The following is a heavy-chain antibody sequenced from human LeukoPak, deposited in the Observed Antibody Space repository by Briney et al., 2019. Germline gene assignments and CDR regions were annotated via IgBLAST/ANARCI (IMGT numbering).Heavy chain of an antibody. CDR3: ARDVESSSPLPLGY. V-gene: IGHV3-66*02. Sequence: GGSLRLSCAASGFTVSSNYMSWVRQAAGKGLEWVSVIYSGGSTYYADSVKGRFTIYRDNSKNTLYLQMNSLRAEDTAVYYCARDVESSSPLPLGYWGQGTLVTVSS. D-gene: IGHD6-6*01. CDR2: IYSGGST. CDR1: GFTVSSNY. J-gene: IGHJ4*02.